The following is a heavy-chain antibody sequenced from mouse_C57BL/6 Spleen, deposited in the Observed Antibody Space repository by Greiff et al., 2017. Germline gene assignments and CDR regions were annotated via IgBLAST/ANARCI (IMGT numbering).Heavy chain of an antibody. Sequence: QVQLQQPGAELVKPGASVKLSCKASGYTFTSYWMHWVKQRPGQGLEWIGMIHPNSGSTNYNEKFKSKDTLTVDKSSSTAYMQLSSLTSEDSAVYYCARGGYYDFYFDYWGQGTTLTVSS. CDR3: ARGGYYDFYFDY. CDR2: IHPNSGST. D-gene: IGHD2-4*01. CDR1: GYTFTSYW. J-gene: IGHJ2*01. V-gene: IGHV1-64*01.